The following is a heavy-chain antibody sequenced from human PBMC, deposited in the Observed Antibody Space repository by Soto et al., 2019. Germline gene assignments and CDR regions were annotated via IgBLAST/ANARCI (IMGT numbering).Heavy chain of an antibody. D-gene: IGHD2-15*01. J-gene: IGHJ4*02. CDR1: GGSISSGGYS. V-gene: IGHV4-30-2*01. CDR3: ARSVDVANFDY. CDR2: IYHSGST. Sequence: SETLSLTCAVSGGSISSGGYSWSWIRQPPGKGLEWIGYIYHSGSTYYNPSLKSRVTISVDRSKNQFSLKLSSVTAADTAVYYCARSVDVANFDYWGQGTLVTVSS.